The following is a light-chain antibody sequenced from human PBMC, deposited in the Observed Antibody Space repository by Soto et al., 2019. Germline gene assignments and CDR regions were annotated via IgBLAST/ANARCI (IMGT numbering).Light chain of an antibody. V-gene: IGKV3-11*01. Sequence: EIVLTQSPATLSLSPGERATLSCRASQSVSNYLAWYQQKPGQAPRLLIYDASNRATGIPARFSGSGSGTDFTLTISPLEPVDFAVYYCQQHINRLSFGGGTKVEIK. CDR1: QSVSNY. J-gene: IGKJ4*01. CDR3: QQHINRLS. CDR2: DAS.